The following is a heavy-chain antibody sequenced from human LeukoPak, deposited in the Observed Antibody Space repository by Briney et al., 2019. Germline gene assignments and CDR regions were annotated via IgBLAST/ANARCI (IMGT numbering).Heavy chain of an antibody. CDR3: ARSNSFDI. Sequence: GGSLRLSCAASGFTFSSYAMSWVRQAPGKGLEWVSIIYSGGSTYYADSVKGRFTISRDNPKNTLYLQMNSLRAEDTAVYYCARSNSFDIWGQGTMVTVSS. CDR1: GFTFSSYA. J-gene: IGHJ3*02. V-gene: IGHV3-66*01. CDR2: IYSGGST.